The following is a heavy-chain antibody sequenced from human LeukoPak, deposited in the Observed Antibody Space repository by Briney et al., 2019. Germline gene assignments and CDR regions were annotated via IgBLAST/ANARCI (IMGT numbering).Heavy chain of an antibody. CDR1: GYTFTGYY. J-gene: IGHJ4*02. D-gene: IGHD6-13*01. Sequence: ASVKVSCKASGYTFTGYYMHWVRQAPGQGLEWMGWINPNSGGTNYAQKFQGGVTMTRDTSISTAYMELSRLRSDDTAVYYCARGRGYKQQLDRITALDYWGQGTLVTVSS. V-gene: IGHV1-2*02. CDR3: ARGRGYKQQLDRITALDY. CDR2: INPNSGGT.